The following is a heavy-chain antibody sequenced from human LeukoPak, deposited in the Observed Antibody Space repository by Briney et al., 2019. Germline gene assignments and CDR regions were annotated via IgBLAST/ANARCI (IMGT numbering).Heavy chain of an antibody. D-gene: IGHD3-16*02. Sequence: GGSLRLSRAASGFTFSSYWMHWVRQAPGKGLVWVSRINSDGSSTSYADSVKGRFTISRDNAKNTLYLQMNSLRAEDTAVYYCASGYYDYVWGSYRSPNLGYWGQGTLVTVSS. J-gene: IGHJ4*02. CDR2: INSDGSST. CDR3: ASGYYDYVWGSYRSPNLGY. CDR1: GFTFSSYW. V-gene: IGHV3-74*01.